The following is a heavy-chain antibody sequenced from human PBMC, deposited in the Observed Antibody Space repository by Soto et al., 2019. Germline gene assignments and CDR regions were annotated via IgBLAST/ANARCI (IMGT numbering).Heavy chain of an antibody. J-gene: IGHJ4*02. CDR2: ISYDGSNK. V-gene: IGHV3-30-3*01. D-gene: IGHD3-10*01. Sequence: GGSLRLSCAASGFTFSSYAMHWVRQAPGKGLEWVAVISYDGSNKYYADSVKGRFTISRDNSKNTLYLQMNSLRAEDTAVYYCARGDLRFEGSGPTFGIDYWGQGTLVTVSS. CDR3: ARGDLRFEGSGPTFGIDY. CDR1: GFTFSSYA.